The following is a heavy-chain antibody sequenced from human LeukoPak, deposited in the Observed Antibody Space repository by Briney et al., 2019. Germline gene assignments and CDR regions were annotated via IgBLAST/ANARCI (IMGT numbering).Heavy chain of an antibody. V-gene: IGHV3-33*01. J-gene: IGHJ4*02. CDR2: IWYDGSNK. CDR3: ARSYYYGSGSYYTQYYFDY. Sequence: PGGSLRLSCAASGFTFSSYGMHWVRQAPGKGLEWVAVIWYDGSNKYYADSVKGRFTISIDNSKNTLYLQMNSLRAEDTAVYYCARSYYYGSGSYYTQYYFDYWGQGTLVTVSS. D-gene: IGHD3-10*01. CDR1: GFTFSSYG.